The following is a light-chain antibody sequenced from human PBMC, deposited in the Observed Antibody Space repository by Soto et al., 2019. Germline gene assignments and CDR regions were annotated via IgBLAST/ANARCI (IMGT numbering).Light chain of an antibody. Sequence: DIQMTQSPSTLSASVGDRVTSTCRASQSISSWLAWYQQKPGKAPKLLIYKASSLESGVPSRFSGSGSGTEFTLTISSLQPGDFATYYCQQYNSYSWTFGQGTKVDIK. J-gene: IGKJ1*01. V-gene: IGKV1-5*03. CDR1: QSISSW. CDR2: KAS. CDR3: QQYNSYSWT.